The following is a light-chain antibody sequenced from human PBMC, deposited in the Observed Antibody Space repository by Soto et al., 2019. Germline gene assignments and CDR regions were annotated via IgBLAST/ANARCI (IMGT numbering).Light chain of an antibody. J-gene: IGKJ1*01. Sequence: DVQLTQSPSSLSVFVGDIVTVTCRASQNIITYLHWYHQKPGEAPTLLINASSTLQSGVPSKFSGSGSGTDSTTTITRLQPEDVGTYYGQQSYSTPTFGQGTTVEIK. CDR3: QQSYSTPT. CDR2: ASS. CDR1: QNIITY. V-gene: IGKV1-39*01.